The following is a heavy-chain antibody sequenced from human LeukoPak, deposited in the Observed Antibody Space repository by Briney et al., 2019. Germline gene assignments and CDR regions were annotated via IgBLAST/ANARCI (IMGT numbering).Heavy chain of an antibody. CDR3: ARGLWGWRVTVAGGGPAEFDY. D-gene: IGHD6-19*01. CDR2: INAGNGNT. Sequence: GASVKVSCKASGYTFTDYAIHWVRQAPGQRLEWMGWINAGNGNTKCSQKFQDRVTIARDTSASTAYMELNSLRSEDTAMYYCARGLWGWRVTVAGGGPAEFDYWGQGTLVTVSS. J-gene: IGHJ4*02. CDR1: GYTFTDYA. V-gene: IGHV1-3*01.